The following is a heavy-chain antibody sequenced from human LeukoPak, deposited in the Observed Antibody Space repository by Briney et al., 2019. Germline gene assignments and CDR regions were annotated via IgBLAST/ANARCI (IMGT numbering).Heavy chain of an antibody. V-gene: IGHV3-30*02. CDR2: IRFDGSNK. CDR1: GFTFSSYG. CDR3: AKAEVTTSLHLQH. D-gene: IGHD4-11*01. J-gene: IGHJ1*01. Sequence: GGSLRLSCAASGFTFSSYGMHWVRQAPGKGLEWVAFIRFDGSNKYYADSVKGRFTISRDNSKNTLYLQMNSLRAEDTAVYYCAKAEVTTSLHLQHWGQGTLVTVSS.